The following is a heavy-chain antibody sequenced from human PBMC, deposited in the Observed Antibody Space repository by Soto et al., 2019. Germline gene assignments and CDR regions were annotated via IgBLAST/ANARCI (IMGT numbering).Heavy chain of an antibody. V-gene: IGHV3-21*01. D-gene: IGHD3-10*01. CDR1: GFTFSSYS. Sequence: EVQLVESGGGLVKPGGSLRLSCAASGFTFSSYSMNWVRQAPGKGLEWVSSISSSSSYIYYTDSVKGRFTISRDNAKNSLYLQMNSLRAEDTAVYYCARNLYYYGDYSGYWGQGTLVTVSS. CDR3: ARNLYYYGDYSGY. CDR2: ISSSSSYI. J-gene: IGHJ4*02.